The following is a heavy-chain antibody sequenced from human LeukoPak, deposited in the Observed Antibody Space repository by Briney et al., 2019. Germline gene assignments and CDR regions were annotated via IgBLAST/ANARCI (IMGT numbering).Heavy chain of an antibody. CDR1: GYTFTSYY. D-gene: IGHD3-10*01. CDR3: ARRVLWFGEVGMDV. J-gene: IGHJ6*02. CDR2: INAGNGNT. V-gene: IGHV1-3*01. Sequence: ASVKVSCKASGYTFTSYYMHWVRQAPGQRLEWMGWINAGNGNTKYSQKFQGRVTITRDTSASTAYMELSSLRSEDTAVYYCARRVLWFGEVGMDVWGQGTTVTVSS.